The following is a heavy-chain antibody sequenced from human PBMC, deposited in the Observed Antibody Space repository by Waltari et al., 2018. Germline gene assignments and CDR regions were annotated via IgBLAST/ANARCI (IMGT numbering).Heavy chain of an antibody. CDR3: ARSNSSGWYWGDY. Sequence: QVQLQQWGAGLLKPSETLSLTCAVYGGSFSGYYWSWIRQPPGKGLEWIGEINHMGRTNYNPSLKSRVTISVDTSKNQFSLKLSSVTAADTAVYYCARSNSSGWYWGDYWGQGTLVTVSS. V-gene: IGHV4-34*01. D-gene: IGHD6-19*01. J-gene: IGHJ4*02. CDR2: INHMGRT. CDR1: GGSFSGYY.